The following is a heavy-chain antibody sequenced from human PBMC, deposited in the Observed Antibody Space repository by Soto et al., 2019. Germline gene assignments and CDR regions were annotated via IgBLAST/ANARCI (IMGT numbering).Heavy chain of an antibody. CDR2: IYPGDSDT. Sequence: GQALKISGKGSGYSFVDYGFGWVRQMPGKGLDWMGVIYPGDSDTRYSPSFHGQVTISADKSISTAYLQWSSLKASDTAMYFCARLPGVRGVFDGFNVWGQGTMVTVSS. CDR3: ARLPGVRGVFDGFNV. J-gene: IGHJ3*01. D-gene: IGHD3-10*01. CDR1: GYSFVDYG. V-gene: IGHV5-51*01.